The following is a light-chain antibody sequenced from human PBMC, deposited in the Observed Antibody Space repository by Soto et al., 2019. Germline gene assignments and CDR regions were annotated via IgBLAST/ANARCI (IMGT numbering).Light chain of an antibody. CDR3: QTWDSDTVI. Sequence: QLVLTQSSSASASRGSSVKLTCTLSSGHRTFIIAWHQQQPGKAPRYLMNLEGSGTYNKGSGVPDRFSGSSSGADRYLTISNLQFEDEADYYCQTWDSDTVIFGGGTKLTVL. CDR2: LEGSGTY. J-gene: IGLJ2*01. V-gene: IGLV4-60*02. CDR1: SGHRTFI.